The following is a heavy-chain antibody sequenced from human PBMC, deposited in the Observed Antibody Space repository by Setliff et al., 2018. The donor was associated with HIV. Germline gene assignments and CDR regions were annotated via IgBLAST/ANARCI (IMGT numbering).Heavy chain of an antibody. CDR2: IYSSGNT. CDR3: AREDYYDSSGYAFEI. Sequence: PSETLSLTCTVSGVSINSGNYYWGWIRQPAGKRLEWIGRIYSSGNTNYNPSLKSRVTISADTSKNQFSLKLNSVTAADTAVYYCAREDYYDSSGYAFEIWGQGTMVTVSS. J-gene: IGHJ3*02. D-gene: IGHD3-22*01. V-gene: IGHV4-61*02. CDR1: GVSINSGNYY.